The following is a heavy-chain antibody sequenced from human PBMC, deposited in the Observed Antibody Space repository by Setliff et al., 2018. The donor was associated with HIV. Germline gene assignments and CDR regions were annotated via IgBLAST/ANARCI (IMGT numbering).Heavy chain of an antibody. Sequence: PSETLSLTCAVYGAPFSDYYWTWIRQTPGKGLEWIGEINHNGDIKYNPSRKSRVTMTEDTSKNQFSLRLTSVTAADTAVYYCARAPPGIQNDAFDVWGQGTMVTVS. CDR1: GAPFSDYY. CDR3: ARAPPGIQNDAFDV. CDR2: INHNGDI. V-gene: IGHV4-34*01. J-gene: IGHJ3*01.